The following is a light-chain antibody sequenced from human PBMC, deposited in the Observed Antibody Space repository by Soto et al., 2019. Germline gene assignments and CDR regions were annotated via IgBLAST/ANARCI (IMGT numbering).Light chain of an antibody. CDR1: QSVSSY. Sequence: ESVLTQSAATLSLSPGERATLSCRASQSVSSYLAWYQQKPGQAPRLLIYDASNSATGIPARFSGSGSGTDFTLTISSLEPEDFAVYYCQQRSNWPKTFGQGTKVDI. J-gene: IGKJ1*01. V-gene: IGKV3-11*01. CDR2: DAS. CDR3: QQRSNWPKT.